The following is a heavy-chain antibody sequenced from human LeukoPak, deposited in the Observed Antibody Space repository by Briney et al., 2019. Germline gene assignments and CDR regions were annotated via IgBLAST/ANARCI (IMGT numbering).Heavy chain of an antibody. J-gene: IGHJ3*02. D-gene: IGHD3-3*01. CDR1: GVSISSNY. CDR2: IYTSGTT. V-gene: IGHV4-4*08. Sequence: SETLSLTCSVSGVSISSNYWSWIRQPPGMGLEWLGYIYTSGTTNYNPSLKGRATMSVDTSKNQFSLELSSVTAADTAVYYCARMHYDYWNVHPDAFDIWGQGTLVTVSS. CDR3: ARMHYDYWNVHPDAFDI.